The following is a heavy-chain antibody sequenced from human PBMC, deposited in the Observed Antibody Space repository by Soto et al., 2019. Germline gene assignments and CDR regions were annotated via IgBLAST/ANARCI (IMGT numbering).Heavy chain of an antibody. CDR3: ARAIVVPAAHDAFDI. CDR2: INHSGST. Sequence: QVQLQQWGAGLLKPSETLSLTCAVYGGSFSGYYWSWIRQPPGKGLEWIGEINHSGSTNYNPSLKSRVTISVDTSKNQFSLKLSSVTAADTAVYYCARAIVVPAAHDAFDIWGPGIMVTVSS. J-gene: IGHJ3*02. CDR1: GGSFSGYY. D-gene: IGHD2-2*01. V-gene: IGHV4-34*01.